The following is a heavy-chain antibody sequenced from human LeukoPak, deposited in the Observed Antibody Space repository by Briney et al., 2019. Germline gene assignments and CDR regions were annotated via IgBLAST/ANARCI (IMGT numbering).Heavy chain of an antibody. Sequence: SETLSLTCTVSGGSISSYYWSWIRQPPGKGLEWIGYIYYSGSTNYNPSLKSRVTISVDTSKNQFSLKLSSVTAADTAVYYCASTQGLDAFDIWGQGTMVTVSS. CDR3: ASTQGLDAFDI. V-gene: IGHV4-59*01. CDR1: GGSISSYY. J-gene: IGHJ3*02. CDR2: IYYSGST.